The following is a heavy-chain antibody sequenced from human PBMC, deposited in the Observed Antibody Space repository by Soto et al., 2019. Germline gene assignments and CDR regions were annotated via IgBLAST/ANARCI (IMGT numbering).Heavy chain of an antibody. D-gene: IGHD5-12*01. J-gene: IGHJ4*02. CDR2: IWYDGSNK. CDR1: GFTFSSYG. Sequence: QVQLVESGGGVVQPGRSLRLSCAAAGFTFSSYGMHWVRQAPGKGLEWVAVIWYDGSNKYYADSVKGRFTISRDNSKNTLYLQMISLRAEDTAVYYCARSVATIRFVFDYWGQGTLVTVSS. CDR3: ARSVATIRFVFDY. V-gene: IGHV3-33*01.